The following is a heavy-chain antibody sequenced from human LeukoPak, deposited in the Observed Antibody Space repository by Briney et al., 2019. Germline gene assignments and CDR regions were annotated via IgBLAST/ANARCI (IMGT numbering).Heavy chain of an antibody. V-gene: IGHV3-74*01. Sequence: GGSLRLSCAASGFTFSRYWMHWVRQAQGEGFGWVSRINEDGSTTSYADSVKGRFTISRDNVKNTLYLQMNGLRAEDTAVYYCARGGLEPVDYWGQGTLVTVSS. CDR2: INEDGSTT. D-gene: IGHD1-14*01. CDR1: GFTFSRYW. J-gene: IGHJ4*02. CDR3: ARGGLEPVDY.